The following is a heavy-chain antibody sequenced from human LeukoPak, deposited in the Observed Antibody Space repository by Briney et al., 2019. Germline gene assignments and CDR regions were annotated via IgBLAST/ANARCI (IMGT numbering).Heavy chain of an antibody. CDR1: GFTFSDYN. CDR3: ARALYGSGSYYLDY. Sequence: GGSLRLSCAASGFTFSDYNMRWIRQAPGKGLEWVSSISRSGSTKYYADSVKGRFTISRDNSKNTLYLQMNSLIAEDTAVYYCARALYGSGSYYLDYWGQGTLVTVSS. J-gene: IGHJ4*02. CDR2: ISRSGSTK. D-gene: IGHD3-10*01. V-gene: IGHV3-11*04.